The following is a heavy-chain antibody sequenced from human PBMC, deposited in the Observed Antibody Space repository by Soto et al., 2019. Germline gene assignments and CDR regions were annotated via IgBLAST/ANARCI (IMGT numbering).Heavy chain of an antibody. V-gene: IGHV1-69*06. Sequence: QVQLVQSGAEVKKPGSSVKVSCKASGGTFSSLDINWVRQAPGQGLEWMGGIIPISETTNYAQIFQGRVSIVADKSTSTAYRELSRLRSEDTAVYYCARALLSHSYESGGYDSYFHAMDVWGQGTPVTVSS. CDR3: ARALLSHSYESGGYDSYFHAMDV. CDR1: GGTFSSLD. J-gene: IGHJ6*02. CDR2: IIPISETT. D-gene: IGHD3-22*01.